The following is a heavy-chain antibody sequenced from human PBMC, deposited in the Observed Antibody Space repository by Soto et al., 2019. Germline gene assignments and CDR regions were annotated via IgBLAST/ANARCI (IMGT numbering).Heavy chain of an antibody. CDR1: GGTFSSYT. Sequence: QVQLVQSGGEVKKPGSSVKVSCKASGGTFSSYTISWVQQAPGQGLEWMGRIIPILGIANYAQKFQGRVTITADKSTSTAYMELSRLRSEDTAVYYYARENLTRNIVVVPAAQFDYWGQGTLVTVSS. CDR2: IIPILGIA. V-gene: IGHV1-69*08. J-gene: IGHJ4*02. D-gene: IGHD2-2*01. CDR3: ARENLTRNIVVVPAAQFDY.